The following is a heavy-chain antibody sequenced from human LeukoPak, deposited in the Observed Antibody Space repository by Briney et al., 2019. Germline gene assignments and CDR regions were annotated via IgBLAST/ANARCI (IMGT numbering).Heavy chain of an antibody. CDR3: LSLGWLQAKPFDY. V-gene: IGHV3-11*01. D-gene: IGHD5-24*01. CDR2: ISSSGSTI. Sequence: PGGSLRLSCAASGFSFDDYGMSWIRQAPGKGLEWVSYISSSGSTIYYADSVKGRFTISRDNAKNSLYLQMNSLRAEDTAVYYCLSLGWLQAKPFDYWGQGTLVTVSS. J-gene: IGHJ4*02. CDR1: GFSFDDYG.